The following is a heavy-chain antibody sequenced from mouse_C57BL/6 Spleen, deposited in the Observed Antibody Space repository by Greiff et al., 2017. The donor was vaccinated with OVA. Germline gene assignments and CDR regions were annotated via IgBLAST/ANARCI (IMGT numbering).Heavy chain of an antibody. CDR1: GFPITSGYY. D-gene: IGHD1-1*01. V-gene: IGHV12-3*01. CDR2: ITHSGET. Sequence: VQLQESGPGLVKPSQSLFLTCSITGFPITSGYYWIWLRQSPGKPLEWMGYITHSGETFYNPSLQSPISITRETSKNQFFLQLNSVTTEDTAMYYCAGLNDYGSGAMDYWGQGTSVTVSS. J-gene: IGHJ4*01. CDR3: AGLNDYGSGAMDY.